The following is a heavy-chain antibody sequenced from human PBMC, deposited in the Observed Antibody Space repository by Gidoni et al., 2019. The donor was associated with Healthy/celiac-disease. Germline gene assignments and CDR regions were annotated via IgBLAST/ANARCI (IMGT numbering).Heavy chain of an antibody. CDR3: ARDPSTVTTYFDY. Sequence: QVQLVESGGGVVQPGRSLRLSCAASGFTFSSYGMHWVGQAPGKGMEWVAVIWYDGSNKYYADSVKGRFTISRDNSKNTLYLQMNSLRAEDTAVYYCARDPSTVTTYFDYWGQGTLVTVSS. J-gene: IGHJ4*02. CDR2: IWYDGSNK. D-gene: IGHD4-17*01. CDR1: GFTFSSYG. V-gene: IGHV3-33*01.